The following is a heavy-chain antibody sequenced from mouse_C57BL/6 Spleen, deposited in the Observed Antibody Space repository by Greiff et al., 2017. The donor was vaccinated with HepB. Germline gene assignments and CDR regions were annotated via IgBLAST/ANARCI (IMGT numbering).Heavy chain of an antibody. V-gene: IGHV2-2*01. CDR1: GFSLTSYG. CDR3: ARNFITTVVAHWYFDV. CDR2: IWSGGST. Sequence: VQLQESGPGLVQPSQSLSITCTVSGFSLTSYGVHWVRQSPGKGLEWLGVIWSGGSTDYNAAFISRLSISKDNSKSQVFFKMNSLQADDTAIYYCARNFITTVVAHWYFDVWGTGTTVTVSS. D-gene: IGHD1-1*01. J-gene: IGHJ1*03.